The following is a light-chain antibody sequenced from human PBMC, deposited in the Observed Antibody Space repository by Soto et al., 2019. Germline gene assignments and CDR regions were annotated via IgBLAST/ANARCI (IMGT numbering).Light chain of an antibody. V-gene: IGLV2-14*01. CDR1: SSDVGGYNY. Sequence: QSVLTQPASVSGSPGQSSTISCTGTSSDVGGYNYVSWYQQHPGKAPKLMIYDVSNRPSGVSNRFSGSKSGNTASLTISGLQADDESDYYCSSYTSSSTPYVVFGGGTKLTVL. CDR2: DVS. CDR3: SSYTSSSTPYVV. J-gene: IGLJ2*01.